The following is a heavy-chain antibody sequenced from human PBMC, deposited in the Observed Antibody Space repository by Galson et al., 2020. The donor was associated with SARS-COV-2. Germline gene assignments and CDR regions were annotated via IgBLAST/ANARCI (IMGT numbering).Heavy chain of an antibody. D-gene: IGHD2-2*01. J-gene: IGHJ3*02. Sequence: GSLRLSCAASGFTFSSYWMSWVRQAPGKGLEWVANIKQDGSEKYYEDSVKGRFTISRDNAKNSLYLQMNSLRAEDTAVYYCARDGAYCSSTSCHAFDIWGQGTMVTVSS. CDR2: IKQDGSEK. CDR3: ARDGAYCSSTSCHAFDI. V-gene: IGHV3-7*03. CDR1: GFTFSSYW.